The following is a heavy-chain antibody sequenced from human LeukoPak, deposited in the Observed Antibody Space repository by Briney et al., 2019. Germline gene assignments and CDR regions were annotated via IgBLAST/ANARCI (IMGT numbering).Heavy chain of an antibody. CDR1: GFTFSSYA. D-gene: IGHD3-9*01. CDR2: ISYDGSNK. Sequence: GRSLRLSCAASGFTFSSYAMHWVRQAPGKGLEWVAVISYDGSNKYYADSVKGRFTISRDNSKNTLYLQMNSLRAEDTAVYYCARGGRYFDWLLPFDYWGQGTLVTVSS. CDR3: ARGGRYFDWLLPFDY. J-gene: IGHJ4*02. V-gene: IGHV3-30-3*01.